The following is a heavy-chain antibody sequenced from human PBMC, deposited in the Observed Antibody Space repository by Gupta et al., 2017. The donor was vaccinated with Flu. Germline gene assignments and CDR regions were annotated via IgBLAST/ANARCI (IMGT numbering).Heavy chain of an antibody. Sequence: GWIRQSPGKGLEWIGSISYSGNTYYKTSLKSRLTISVDTSKNEFSLKLSSVTAADTAVYYCASRSGSYFVFDIWGQGTTVTVSS. CDR2: ISYSGNT. J-gene: IGHJ3*02. D-gene: IGHD6-25*01. V-gene: IGHV4-39*01. CDR3: ASRSGSYFVFDI.